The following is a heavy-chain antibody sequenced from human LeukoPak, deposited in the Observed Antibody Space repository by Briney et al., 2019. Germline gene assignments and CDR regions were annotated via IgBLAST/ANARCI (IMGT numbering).Heavy chain of an antibody. V-gene: IGHV3-7*01. CDR1: GFTLGSYW. CDR3: ARDLSGIAGYTYGRGIDY. D-gene: IGHD5-18*01. CDR2: IKQDGSEK. Sequence: GGSLRLSCAASGFTLGSYWLTWVRQAPGKGLEWLANIKQDGSEKYYVDSVKGRFTISRDNAKTSLYLQMNSLRAEDTAVYYCARDLSGIAGYTYGRGIDYWGQGTLVTVSS. J-gene: IGHJ4*02.